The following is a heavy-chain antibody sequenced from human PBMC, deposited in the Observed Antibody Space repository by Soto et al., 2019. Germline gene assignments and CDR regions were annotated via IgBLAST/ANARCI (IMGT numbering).Heavy chain of an antibody. CDR2: IKSNIHGGTT. Sequence: EVQLVQSGGGFVEPGGSLRLSCAASGFTFNIAWMNWVRQAPGKGLEWVGLIKSNIHGGTTDYAAPVKGRFTISRDDSKATLYLQMNSLKTEDTAVYYCATDRVALRPYYWGQGALVTVSS. CDR1: GFTFNIAW. CDR3: ATDRVALRPYY. V-gene: IGHV3-15*07. J-gene: IGHJ4*02. D-gene: IGHD3-16*01.